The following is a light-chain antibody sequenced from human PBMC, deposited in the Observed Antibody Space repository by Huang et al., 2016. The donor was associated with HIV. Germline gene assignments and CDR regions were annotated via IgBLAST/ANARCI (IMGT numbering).Light chain of an antibody. V-gene: IGKV3-20*01. CDR2: GAS. J-gene: IGKJ1*01. Sequence: EIVLTQSPGTLSLSPGERATLSCRASQSVNSGYLAWYQQKPGQAPRLLIYGASSRDTGIPGRFSGSGSGTDFTRTISRLQPEDFAVYFCQQYGSSPGTFGQGTKVEMK. CDR3: QQYGSSPGT. CDR1: QSVNSGY.